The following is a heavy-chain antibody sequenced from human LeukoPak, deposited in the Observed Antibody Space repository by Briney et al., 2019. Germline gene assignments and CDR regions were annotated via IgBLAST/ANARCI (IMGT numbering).Heavy chain of an antibody. V-gene: IGHV3-30-3*01. CDR1: GFTFSSYA. CDR2: ISYDGSNK. Sequence: GRSLRLSCAASGFTFSSYAMHWVRQAPGKGLEWVAVISYDGSNKYYADSVKGRFTISRDNAKNSLYLQMSDLRAEDTSVYYCARDYNYCSSDRCYDAFDIWGQGTMVTVSS. CDR3: ARDYNYCSSDRCYDAFDI. J-gene: IGHJ3*02. D-gene: IGHD2-2*01.